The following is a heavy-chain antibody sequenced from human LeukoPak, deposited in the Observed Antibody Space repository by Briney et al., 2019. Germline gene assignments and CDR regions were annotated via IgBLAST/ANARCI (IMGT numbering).Heavy chain of an antibody. V-gene: IGHV3-23*01. CDR3: ATSRIVGAQLDY. J-gene: IGHJ4*02. CDR1: GFTFSDYY. Sequence: PGGSLRLSCAASGFTFSDYYMSWIRQAPGKGLEWVSAISNNGGYSYYADSVQGRFTISRDNSKNTLYLQMNSLRAEDTAVYYCATSRIVGAQLDYWGQGTLVTVSS. CDR2: ISNNGGYS. D-gene: IGHD1-26*01.